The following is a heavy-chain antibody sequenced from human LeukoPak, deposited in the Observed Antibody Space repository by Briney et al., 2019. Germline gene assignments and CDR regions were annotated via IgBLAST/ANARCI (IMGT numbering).Heavy chain of an antibody. CDR2: ISYDGSNK. Sequence: GRSLRLSCAASGFTFSSYAMHWVRQAPGKGLEWVAVISYDGSNKYYADSVKGRFTISRDNAKNSLYLQMNSLRAEDTALYYCAKGYSGYDYHRIDYWGQGTLVTVSS. D-gene: IGHD5-12*01. CDR3: AKGYSGYDYHRIDY. CDR1: GFTFSSYA. J-gene: IGHJ4*02. V-gene: IGHV3-30-3*01.